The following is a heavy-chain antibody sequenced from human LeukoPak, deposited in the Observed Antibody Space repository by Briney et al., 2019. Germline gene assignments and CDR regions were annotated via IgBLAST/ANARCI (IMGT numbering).Heavy chain of an antibody. CDR3: ASPYLVYQPGELVHPFDY. J-gene: IGHJ4*02. CDR2: SSYSGIT. CDR1: GCSISTSSYY. Sequence: SETLSLTCTVSGCSISTSSYYWGSIRQPPGTGLVSLGGSSYSGITYYNPSLKSRVTISVDTSKNQFSLKLSSVTAADTAVYYCASPYLVYQPGELVHPFDYWGQGTLVTVSS. V-gene: IGHV4-39*01. D-gene: IGHD6-13*01.